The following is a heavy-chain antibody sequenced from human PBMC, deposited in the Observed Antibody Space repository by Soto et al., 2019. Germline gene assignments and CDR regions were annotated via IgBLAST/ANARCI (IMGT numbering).Heavy chain of an antibody. CDR3: AKAILRVSYGQFDY. V-gene: IGHV3-23*01. Sequence: PGGSLRLSCAASGFTFSSYAMSWVRQDPGKGLEWVSAISGSGGSTYYADSVKGRFTISRDNSKNTLYLQMNSLRAEDTAVYYCAKAILRVSYGQFDYWGQGTLVTVSS. CDR2: ISGSGGST. J-gene: IGHJ4*02. CDR1: GFTFSSYA. D-gene: IGHD5-18*01.